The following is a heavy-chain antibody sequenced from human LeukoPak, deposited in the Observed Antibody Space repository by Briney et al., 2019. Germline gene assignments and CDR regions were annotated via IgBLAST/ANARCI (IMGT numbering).Heavy chain of an antibody. D-gene: IGHD3-22*01. J-gene: IGHJ4*02. CDR2: IYYSGDT. CDR1: GDYINSAAYC. V-gene: IGHV4-31*03. Sequence: PSETLSLTCTVSGDYINSAAYCWSWIRQHPAKGLEWIAYIYYSGDTYYNPSLKSRVTLSIDKSKNQFSLKLSSVTAADTAVYYCARDYGNYDSNGYFFDYWGQGTLVTVSS. CDR3: ARDYGNYDSNGYFFDY.